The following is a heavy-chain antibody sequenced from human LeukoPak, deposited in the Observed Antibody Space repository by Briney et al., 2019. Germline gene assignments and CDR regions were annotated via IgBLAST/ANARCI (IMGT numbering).Heavy chain of an antibody. CDR2: IIPIFGTA. V-gene: IGHV1-69*13. CDR1: GGTFISYA. CDR3: ARGSTVEPEDYYYYGMDV. D-gene: IGHD4-11*01. J-gene: IGHJ6*02. Sequence: ASVKVSCKASGGTFISYAISWVRQAPGQGLEWMGGIIPIFGTANYAQKFQGRVTITADESTSTAYMELSSLRSEDTAVYYCARGSTVEPEDYYYYGMDVWGQGTTVTVSS.